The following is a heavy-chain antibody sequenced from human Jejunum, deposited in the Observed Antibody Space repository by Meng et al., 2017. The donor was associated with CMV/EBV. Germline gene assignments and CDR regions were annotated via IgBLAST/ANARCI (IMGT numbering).Heavy chain of an antibody. CDR2: ISSTSDYI. D-gene: IGHD2-2*01. CDR1: GLSFSSFT. V-gene: IGHV3-21*01. J-gene: IGHJ6*02. CDR3: ADQLPWNYYYGMDL. Sequence: GLSFSSFTMIWVHQAPGKGLGWVASISSTSDYIYYADSLKGRFAISRDNAKNSLFLQMNSLRAEDTAVYYCADQLPWNYYYGMDLWGQGTTVTVSS.